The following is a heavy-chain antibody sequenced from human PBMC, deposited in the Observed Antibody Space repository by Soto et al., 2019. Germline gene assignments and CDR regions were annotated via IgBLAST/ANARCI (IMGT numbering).Heavy chain of an antibody. CDR3: AKWGNWFDP. Sequence: XVSLLLWCAASGFTFSSYAMSWVRQAPGKGLEWVSAISGSGGSTYYADSVKGRFTISRDNSKNTLYLQMNSLRAEDTAVYYCAKWGNWFDPWGQGTLVTVSS. V-gene: IGHV3-23*01. J-gene: IGHJ5*02. D-gene: IGHD3-16*01. CDR2: ISGSGGST. CDR1: GFTFSSYA.